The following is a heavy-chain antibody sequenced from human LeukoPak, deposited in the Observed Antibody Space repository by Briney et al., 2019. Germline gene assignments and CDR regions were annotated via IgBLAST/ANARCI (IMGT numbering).Heavy chain of an antibody. D-gene: IGHD3-10*01. J-gene: IGHJ6*04. CDR2: INHSGST. Sequence: PSETLSLTCAVYGGSFSGYYWSWIRQPPGKGLEWIGEINHSGSTNYNPSLKSRVTISVDTSKNQFCLKLSSVTAADTAVYYCARGRRYYYGSGSYYTAARVHYYYGMDVWGKGTTVTVSS. CDR3: ARGRRYYYGSGSYYTAARVHYYYGMDV. CDR1: GGSFSGYY. V-gene: IGHV4-34*01.